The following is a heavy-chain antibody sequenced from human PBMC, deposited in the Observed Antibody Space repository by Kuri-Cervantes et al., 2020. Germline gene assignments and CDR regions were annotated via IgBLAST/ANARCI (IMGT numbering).Heavy chain of an antibody. CDR3: ARGLAARRYFDY. Sequence: SVKVSCKASGGTFSSYAISWVRQAPGQGLEWMGGIIPIFGTANYAQKFQGRVTITADESTSTAYMELSSLRSEDTAVYYCARGLAARRYFDYWGQGTLVTVSS. J-gene: IGHJ4*02. V-gene: IGHV1-69*13. CDR2: IIPIFGTA. CDR1: GGTFSSYA. D-gene: IGHD6-6*01.